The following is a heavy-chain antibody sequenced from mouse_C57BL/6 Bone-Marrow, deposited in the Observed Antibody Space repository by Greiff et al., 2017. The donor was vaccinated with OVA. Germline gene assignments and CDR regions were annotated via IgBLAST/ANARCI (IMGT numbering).Heavy chain of an antibody. V-gene: IGHV1-64*01. J-gene: IGHJ4*01. CDR3: ARNYSNYNAMDY. CDR2: IHPNSGST. Sequence: VQLQQPGAELVKPGASVKLSCKASGYTFTSYWMHWVKQRPGQGLEWIGMIHPNSGSTNYNEKFKSKATLTVDKSSSTAYMQLSSLTSEDSAVYYCARNYSNYNAMDYWGQGTSVTVSS. D-gene: IGHD2-5*01. CDR1: GYTFTSYW.